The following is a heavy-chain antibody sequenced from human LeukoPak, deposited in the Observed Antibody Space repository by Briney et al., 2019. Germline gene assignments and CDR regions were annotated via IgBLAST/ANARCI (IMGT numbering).Heavy chain of an antibody. CDR1: GFTVSSNY. D-gene: IGHD5-12*01. CDR3: AKDLGFVPYDY. CDR2: IYSGGST. Sequence: GGSLRLPCAASGFTVSSNYMSWVRQAPGKGLEWVSVIYSGGSTYYADSVKGRFTISRDNSKNTLYLQMNSLRVKDTAVYYCAKDLGFVPYDYWGQGTLVTVSS. V-gene: IGHV3-53*05. J-gene: IGHJ4*02.